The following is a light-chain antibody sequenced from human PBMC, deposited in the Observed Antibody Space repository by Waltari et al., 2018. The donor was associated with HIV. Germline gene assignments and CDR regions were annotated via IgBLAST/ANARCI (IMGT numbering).Light chain of an antibody. J-gene: IGLJ2*01. CDR3: HVWDSTSDHPV. V-gene: IGLV3-21*01. CDR2: DDS. Sequence: SYVLTQPPSVSVAPGKTARITCGGNNIGSQSVHWYQQKPGQAPVLVIYDDSDRPSGIPERISGSNSGNTATLTIRRVEAGDEADYYCHVWDSTSDHPVFGGGTKLTVL. CDR1: NIGSQS.